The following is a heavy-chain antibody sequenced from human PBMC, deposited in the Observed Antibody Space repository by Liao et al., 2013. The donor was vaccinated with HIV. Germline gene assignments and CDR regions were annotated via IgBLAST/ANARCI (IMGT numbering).Heavy chain of an antibody. Sequence: QVQLQESGPGLVKPSQTLSLTCTVSGGSISSGSYYWSWIRQPAGKGLEWIGRIYTSGSTNYNPSLKSRVTISVDTSKNQFSLKLSSVTAADTAVYYCARDRGYCSGGSCYSWFDPWG. D-gene: IGHD2-15*01. J-gene: IGHJ5*02. CDR2: IYTSGST. CDR3: ARDRGYCSGGSCYSWFDP. CDR1: GGSISSGSYY. V-gene: IGHV4-61*02.